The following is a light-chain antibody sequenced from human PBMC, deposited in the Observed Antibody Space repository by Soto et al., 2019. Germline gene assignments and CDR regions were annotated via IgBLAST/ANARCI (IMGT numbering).Light chain of an antibody. V-gene: IGKV3-15*01. J-gene: IGKJ1*01. CDR3: QQYNNWPMWT. CDR2: GAS. CDR1: QRISSTY. Sequence: ESVLTQSPGTLSLSPGERATLSCRASQRISSTYLAWYQQKPGQAPRLLIYGASTRATGIPARFSGSGSGTEFTLTINSLQSEDFAVYYCQQYNNWPMWTFGQGTKVDIK.